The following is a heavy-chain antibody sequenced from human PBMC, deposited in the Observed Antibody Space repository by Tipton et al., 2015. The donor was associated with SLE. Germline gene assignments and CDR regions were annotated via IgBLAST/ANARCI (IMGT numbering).Heavy chain of an antibody. CDR3: ARYVSYHYMDV. V-gene: IGHV3-48*03. Sequence: SLRLSCAASGFTFSGFEMNWVRQAPGKGLEWVSYISSSGNTIFYADSVKGRFTISRDNSKNSMYLQVDSVKAGDTAVYYCARYVSYHYMDVWGKGTTVTASS. J-gene: IGHJ6*03. CDR2: ISSSGNTI. CDR1: GFTFSGFE. D-gene: IGHD2-8*01.